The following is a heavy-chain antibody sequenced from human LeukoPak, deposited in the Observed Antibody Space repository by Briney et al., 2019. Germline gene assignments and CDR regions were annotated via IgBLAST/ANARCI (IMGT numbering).Heavy chain of an antibody. J-gene: IGHJ4*02. Sequence: SETLSLTCTVSGGSISSYYWSWIRQPPGKGLEWIGYIYYSGSTNYNPPLKSRVTISVDTSKNQFSLKLSSVTAADTAVYYCARALYYYDSSGYYYFDYWGQGTLVTVSS. CDR3: ARALYYYDSSGYYYFDY. V-gene: IGHV4-59*01. CDR1: GGSISSYY. CDR2: IYYSGST. D-gene: IGHD3-22*01.